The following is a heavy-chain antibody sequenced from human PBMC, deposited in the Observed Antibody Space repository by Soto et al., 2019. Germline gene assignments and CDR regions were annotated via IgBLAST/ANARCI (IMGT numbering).Heavy chain of an antibody. Sequence: SVKVSCKASGGTFSSYAISWVRQAPGQGLEWMGGIIPIFGTANYAQKFQGRVTITADESTSTAYMELSSLRSEDTAVYYCARYCISTSCYVGYYYYYGMDVWGQGTKVTVSS. J-gene: IGHJ6*02. CDR3: ARYCISTSCYVGYYYYYGMDV. CDR2: IIPIFGTA. CDR1: GGTFSSYA. D-gene: IGHD2-2*01. V-gene: IGHV1-69*13.